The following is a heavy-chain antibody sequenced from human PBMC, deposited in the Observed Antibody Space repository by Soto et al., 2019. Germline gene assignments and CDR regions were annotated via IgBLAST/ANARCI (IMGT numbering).Heavy chain of an antibody. CDR3: AKDPYGSGSYARNWFDP. CDR2: ISGTCGST. V-gene: IGHV3-23*01. J-gene: IGHJ5*02. CDR1: GFTFSSYS. Sequence: GGSLRLCWGTSGFTFSSYSMEWVRHAPGTGLEXVSAISGTCGSTDYADSVGGRFTISRDNSTNTLYLKMNSLRAEETAVYYCAKDPYGSGSYARNWFDPWGQGPLVTVSS. D-gene: IGHD3-10*01.